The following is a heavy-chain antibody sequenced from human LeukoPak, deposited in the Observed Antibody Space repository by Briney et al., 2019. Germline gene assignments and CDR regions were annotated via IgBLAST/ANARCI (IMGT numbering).Heavy chain of an antibody. D-gene: IGHD3-10*02. Sequence: GSLRLSCAASGFTFSSYAMSWVRQAPGKGLEWVSAISGSGGSTYYADSVKGRFTISRDNSKNTLYVQMNSLRPEDTAVYYCARDPMSTYYFDYWGQGTLVTVSS. CDR1: GFTFSSYA. V-gene: IGHV3-23*01. CDR2: ISGSGGST. CDR3: ARDPMSTYYFDY. J-gene: IGHJ4*02.